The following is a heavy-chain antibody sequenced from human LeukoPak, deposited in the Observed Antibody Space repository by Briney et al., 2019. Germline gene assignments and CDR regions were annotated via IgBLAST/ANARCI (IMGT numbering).Heavy chain of an antibody. CDR1: GGSFSGYY. J-gene: IGHJ6*03. CDR3: ARATWGHCSSTSCYPPYYYYYYMDV. Sequence: SETLSLTCAVYGGSFSGYYWSWIRQPPGKGLEWIGEINHSGSTNYNSSLKSRVTISVDTSKNQFSLKLSSVTAADTAVYYCARATWGHCSSTSCYPPYYYYYYMDVWGKGTTVTVSS. CDR2: INHSGST. V-gene: IGHV4-34*01. D-gene: IGHD2-2*01.